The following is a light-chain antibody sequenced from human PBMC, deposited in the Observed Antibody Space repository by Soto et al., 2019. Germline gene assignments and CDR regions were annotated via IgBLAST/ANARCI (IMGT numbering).Light chain of an antibody. CDR1: DTDIGGYNY. CDR2: EVN. J-gene: IGLJ1*01. Sequence: QSALTQPASVSGSPGQSITISCTGTDTDIGGYNYVSWYQQHPGQAPKLMLSEVNKRPSGVPDRFSGSKSGNTASLTVSGLQAEDEADYYCSSYAGSSNVFGTGTKVTVL. V-gene: IGLV2-8*01. CDR3: SSYAGSSNV.